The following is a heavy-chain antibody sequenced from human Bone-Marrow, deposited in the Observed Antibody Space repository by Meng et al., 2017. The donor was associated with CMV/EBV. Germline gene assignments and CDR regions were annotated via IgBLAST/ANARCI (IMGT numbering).Heavy chain of an antibody. D-gene: IGHD5-12*01. CDR2: IWYDGSNK. Sequence: GESLKISCAASGFTFSSYGMHWVRQAPGKGLEWVAVIWYDGSNKYYADSVKGRFTISRDNAKNSLYLQMNSLRAEDTAVYYCARAQALQWLRSKGVFDYWGQGTLVTVSS. CDR1: GFTFSSYG. V-gene: IGHV3-33*01. J-gene: IGHJ4*02. CDR3: ARAQALQWLRSKGVFDY.